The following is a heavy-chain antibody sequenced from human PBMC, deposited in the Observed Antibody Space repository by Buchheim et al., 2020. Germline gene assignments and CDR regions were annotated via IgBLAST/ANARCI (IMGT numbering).Heavy chain of an antibody. D-gene: IGHD1-26*01. V-gene: IGHV3-23*01. CDR2: ISGSGLNT. CDR3: AQDSGGELHPQAYFDC. J-gene: IGHJ4*02. Sequence: EVQLLESGGGLVQPGGSLRLSCVASGFTFSTYAMSWVRQAPGKGLEWVSGISGSGLNTYYADSVKGRFTISRANSKNTLFLQRNSLRADDTALYYWAQDSGGELHPQAYFDCWGQGTL. CDR1: GFTFSTYA.